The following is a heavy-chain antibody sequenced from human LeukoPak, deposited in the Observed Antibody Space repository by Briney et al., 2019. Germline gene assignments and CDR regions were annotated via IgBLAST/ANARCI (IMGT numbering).Heavy chain of an antibody. V-gene: IGHV4-34*01. CDR1: GGSFSGYY. D-gene: IGHD3-10*01. J-gene: IGHJ4*02. CDR3: ARRPITMVRGVFDY. Sequence: SETLSLTCAVYGGSFSGYYWSWIRQPPGKGLEWIGEINHSGSTNYNPSLKSRVTISVDTSKNQFSLKLSSVTAADTAVYYCARRPITMVRGVFDYWGQGTLVTVSS. CDR2: INHSGST.